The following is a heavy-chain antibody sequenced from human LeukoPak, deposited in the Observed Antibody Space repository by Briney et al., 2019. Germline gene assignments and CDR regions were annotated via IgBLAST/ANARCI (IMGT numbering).Heavy chain of an antibody. J-gene: IGHJ3*02. CDR2: ISSNGGST. D-gene: IGHD2-21*02. V-gene: IGHV3-64*01. Sequence: GGSLRLSCAASGFTFSSYAMHWVRQAPGKGLEYVSAISSNGGSTYYASSVKGRFTISRDNSKNTLYLQMGSLRAEDMAVYYCAALAYCGGDCSDAFDIWGQGTMVTVSS. CDR1: GFTFSSYA. CDR3: AALAYCGGDCSDAFDI.